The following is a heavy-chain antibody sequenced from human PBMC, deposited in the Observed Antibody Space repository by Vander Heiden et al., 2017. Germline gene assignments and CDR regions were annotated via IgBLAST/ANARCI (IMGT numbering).Heavy chain of an antibody. V-gene: IGHV3-21*03. Sequence: EVQLVESGGGLVKPGGSLRLFCAASGFTFSSNSMNWVRQAPGKGLEWVSSISSSSSNIYYADSVKGRFTISRDNAKNSLYLQMNSLRAEDTAVYYCARVHDSSGYYLGYWGQGTLVTVSS. D-gene: IGHD3-22*01. J-gene: IGHJ4*02. CDR3: ARVHDSSGYYLGY. CDR2: ISSSSSNI. CDR1: GFTFSSNS.